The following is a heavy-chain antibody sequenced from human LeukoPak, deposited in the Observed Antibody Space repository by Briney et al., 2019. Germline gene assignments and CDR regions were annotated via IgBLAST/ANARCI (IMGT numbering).Heavy chain of an antibody. J-gene: IGHJ4*02. D-gene: IGHD2-21*02. Sequence: SETLSLTCAVYGGSFSGYYWGWIRQPPGKGLEWIGEINHSGSTNYNPSLKSRVTISVDTSKNQFSLKLSSATAADTAVYYCAREQLTAPVDYWGQGTLVTVSS. V-gene: IGHV4-34*01. CDR3: AREQLTAPVDY. CDR1: GGSFSGYY. CDR2: INHSGST.